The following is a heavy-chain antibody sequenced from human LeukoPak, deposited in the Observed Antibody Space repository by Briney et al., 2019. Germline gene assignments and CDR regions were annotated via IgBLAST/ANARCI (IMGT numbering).Heavy chain of an antibody. CDR1: GFTFSSYA. CDR2: ISGIGTTT. V-gene: IGHV3-23*01. D-gene: IGHD4-17*01. CDR3: TKKRTTSVTDWFDP. Sequence: GGSLRLSCAASGFTFSSYAMTWVRQAPGKGLECVSVISGIGTTTYYADSVKGRFTISRDNSKNTLFLQMNSLRVEDTATYYCTKKRTTSVTDWFDPWGQGTLVTVSS. J-gene: IGHJ5*02.